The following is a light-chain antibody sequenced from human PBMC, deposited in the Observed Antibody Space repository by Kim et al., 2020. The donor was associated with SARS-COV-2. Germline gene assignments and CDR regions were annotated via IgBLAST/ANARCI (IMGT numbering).Light chain of an antibody. Sequence: SALTQPHLVSGSPGQSVTISCTGTSSDIGAYNYVSWYQQHPGKVPKVMIYDVTKRPSGVPDRFSGSKSGNTASLTISGLQTEDEADYYCSSYAGSYTMIFGGGTQLTVL. CDR1: SSDIGAYNY. V-gene: IGLV2-11*01. CDR3: SSYAGSYTMI. CDR2: DVT. J-gene: IGLJ2*01.